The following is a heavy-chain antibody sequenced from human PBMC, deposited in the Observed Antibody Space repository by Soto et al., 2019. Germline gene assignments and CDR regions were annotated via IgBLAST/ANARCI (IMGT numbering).Heavy chain of an antibody. CDR3: AKAGLECVSVVSSGMDV. Sequence: GGSLRLPGAGCGFTFSSYRKEWGPHGPGKVLERVAVISVHXSNKYYSDCVKGRFTIARDNSNNTLYLQMNSLRGEAAAVYYCAKAGLECVSVVSSGMDVGGQGATVTVSS. CDR1: GFTFSSYR. J-gene: IGHJ6*02. CDR2: ISVHXSNK. D-gene: IGHD3-3*01. V-gene: IGHV3-30*18.